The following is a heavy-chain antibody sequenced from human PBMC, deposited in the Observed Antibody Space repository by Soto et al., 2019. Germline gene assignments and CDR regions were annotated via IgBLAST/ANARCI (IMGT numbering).Heavy chain of an antibody. D-gene: IGHD3-10*01. J-gene: IGHJ6*03. V-gene: IGHV3-11*03. Sequence: GGSLRLSCAASGFTFSDYYMSWIRQAPGKGLEWIASSGSYTNYADSVKGRFTISRDNSKNTLYLQMNSLRAEDTAVYYCAKNRIFGPPVDYMDVWGKGTTVTVSS. CDR1: GFTFSDYY. CDR2: ASSGSYT. CDR3: AKNRIFGPPVDYMDV.